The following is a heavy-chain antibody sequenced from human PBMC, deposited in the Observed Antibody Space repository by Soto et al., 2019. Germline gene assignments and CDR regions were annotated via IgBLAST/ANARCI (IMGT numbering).Heavy chain of an antibody. Sequence: GASVKVSCKASGYTFTSYYMHWVRQAPGQGLEWMGIINPSGDSTSYAQKFQGRVTMTRDTSTSTVYMELSSLRSEDTAVYYCARSYYAYVWGSYRSAHFDYWGQGTLVTVSS. V-gene: IGHV1-46*01. CDR3: ARSYYAYVWGSYRSAHFDY. CDR1: GYTFTSYY. J-gene: IGHJ4*02. D-gene: IGHD3-16*02. CDR2: INPSGDST.